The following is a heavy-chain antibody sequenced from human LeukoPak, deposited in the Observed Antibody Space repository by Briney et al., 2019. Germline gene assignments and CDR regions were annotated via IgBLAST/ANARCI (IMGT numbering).Heavy chain of an antibody. CDR1: GGSISSYY. Sequence: SETLSLTCTVSGGSISSYYWTWIRQPAGKGLEWIGYIHPSGSTNYNPSLKSRVTISVDTSKNQFSLQLRSVTAADTAVYYCARGASYYDYWGQGTLVTVSS. CDR3: ARGASYYDY. D-gene: IGHD4/OR15-4a*01. V-gene: IGHV4-59*01. J-gene: IGHJ4*02. CDR2: IHPSGST.